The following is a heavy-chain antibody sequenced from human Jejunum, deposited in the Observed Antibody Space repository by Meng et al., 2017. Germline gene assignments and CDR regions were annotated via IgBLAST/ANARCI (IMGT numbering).Heavy chain of an antibody. Sequence: QGQRQGAGPGLARPSGTLSLTCAVSGGSVSTTDWWSWVRQPPGKGLEWIGEISRSGRANYNPSLKGRVTISLDRSMNLFSLKLDSVTAADAAVYYCARDPRTNWASRFFDNWGQGTLVTVSS. CDR3: ARDPRTNWASRFFDN. V-gene: IGHV4-4*02. J-gene: IGHJ4*02. CDR1: GGSVSTTDW. CDR2: ISRSGRA. D-gene: IGHD1/OR15-1a*01.